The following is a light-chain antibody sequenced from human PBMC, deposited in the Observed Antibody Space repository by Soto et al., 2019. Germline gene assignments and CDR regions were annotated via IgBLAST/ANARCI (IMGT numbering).Light chain of an antibody. CDR2: GAS. J-gene: IGKJ4*01. Sequence: EIVLTQSPGTLSLSPGERATLSCRASQSVSNNYLAWYQQKPGQAPRLFICGASTRATATPPRFSGSGSGTEFTLTISSLLSEDFAVYSCQQYNNWPLTFGGGTKVDIK. CDR3: QQYNNWPLT. V-gene: IGKV3-15*01. CDR1: QSVSNN.